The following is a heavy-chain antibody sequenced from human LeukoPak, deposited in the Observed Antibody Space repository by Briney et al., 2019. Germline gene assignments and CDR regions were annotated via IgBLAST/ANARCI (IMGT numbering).Heavy chain of an antibody. Sequence: ASVKVSCKASGYTFTGYYMHWVRQAPGQGLEWMGWINPNSGGTNYAQKLQGRVTMTTDTSTSTAYMELRSLRSDDTAVYYCARDLYYDSSKPYYYYYMDVWGKGTTVTVSS. J-gene: IGHJ6*03. V-gene: IGHV1-2*02. CDR1: GYTFTGYY. D-gene: IGHD3-22*01. CDR3: ARDLYYDSSKPYYYYYMDV. CDR2: INPNSGGT.